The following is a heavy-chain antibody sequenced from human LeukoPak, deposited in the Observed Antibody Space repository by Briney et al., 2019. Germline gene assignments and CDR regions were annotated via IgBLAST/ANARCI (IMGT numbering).Heavy chain of an antibody. CDR3: ARDSYGDANFDS. J-gene: IGHJ4*02. Sequence: GGSLRLSCAASGFIVNTNYMTWVRQAPGRGLEWVSFIYADGNTYYADTVKGRFTISRDISKNAVYLQMNSLRTEDTAVYYCARDSYGDANFDSWGQGTLVTVSS. D-gene: IGHD4-17*01. CDR2: IYADGNT. V-gene: IGHV3-53*01. CDR1: GFIVNTNY.